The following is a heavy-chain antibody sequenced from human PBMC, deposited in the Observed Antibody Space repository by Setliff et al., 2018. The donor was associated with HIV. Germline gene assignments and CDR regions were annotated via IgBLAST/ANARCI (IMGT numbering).Heavy chain of an antibody. CDR3: ARGRNRGEYYYYYMDV. D-gene: IGHD3-16*01. J-gene: IGHJ6*03. Sequence: SETLSLTCTVSGGSISSHYWSWIRQPPGKGLEWIGYIYYSGSTNYNPSLKSRVTISVDTSKNQFSLKLSSVTAADTAVYYCARGRNRGEYYYYYMDVWGKGTTVTVSS. CDR1: GGSISSHY. V-gene: IGHV4-59*11. CDR2: IYYSGST.